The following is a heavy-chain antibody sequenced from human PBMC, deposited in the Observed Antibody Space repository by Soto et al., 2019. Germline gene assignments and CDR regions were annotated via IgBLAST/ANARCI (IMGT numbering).Heavy chain of an antibody. Sequence: GASVKVCCKASGYTFTSYGISWVRQAPGQGLEWMGWISAYNGNTNYAQKLQGRVTMTTDTSTSTAYMELRSLRSDDTAVYYCARDRGAMIVVVDYYYGMDVWGQGTTVTVSS. D-gene: IGHD3-22*01. V-gene: IGHV1-18*04. CDR3: ARDRGAMIVVVDYYYGMDV. J-gene: IGHJ6*02. CDR1: GYTFTSYG. CDR2: ISAYNGNT.